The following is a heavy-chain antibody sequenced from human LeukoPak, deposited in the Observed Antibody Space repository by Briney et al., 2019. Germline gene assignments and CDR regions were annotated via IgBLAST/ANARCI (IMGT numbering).Heavy chain of an antibody. D-gene: IGHD3-16*01. CDR2: INRDGSTP. Sequence: PGGSLRLSCAASGFTFTTYWMHWVRQAPGKGLVWVSGINRDGSTPIYADSVKGRFTISRDNANNTLYLHMNSLRAEDTAVYYCARDFYTGHYWGQGTLVTVSS. J-gene: IGHJ4*02. CDR1: GFTFTTYW. V-gene: IGHV3-74*01. CDR3: ARDFYTGHY.